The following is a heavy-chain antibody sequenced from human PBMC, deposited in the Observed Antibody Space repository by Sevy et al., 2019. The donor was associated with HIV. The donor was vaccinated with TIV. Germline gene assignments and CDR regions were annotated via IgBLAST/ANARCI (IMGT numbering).Heavy chain of an antibody. J-gene: IGHJ6*02. CDR1: GFTFSSYG. Sequence: GGSLRLSCAASGFTFSSYGMHWVRQAPGKGLEWVAFIRYDGSNKYYADSVKGRFTISGDNSKNRLYLQMNSLRAEDTAVYYCAKDSDWGGSCYETYYYYGMDVWGQGTTVTVSS. D-gene: IGHD2-15*01. CDR3: AKDSDWGGSCYETYYYYGMDV. V-gene: IGHV3-30*02. CDR2: IRYDGSNK.